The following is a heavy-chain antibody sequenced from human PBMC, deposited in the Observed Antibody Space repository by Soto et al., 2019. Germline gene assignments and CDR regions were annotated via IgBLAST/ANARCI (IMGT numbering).Heavy chain of an antibody. CDR2: IRSKAYGGTT. Sequence: PGGYLRLSCTPSGFTFGDYAMSWVRQAPGTGLEWVGFIRSKAYGGTTEYAASVKGRFTISRDDSKSIAYLQMNSLKTEDTAVYYCTRLLLYDFWSGYYWGRESYYYGMDVWGQGTTVTVSS. V-gene: IGHV3-49*04. CDR3: TRLLLYDFWSGYYWGRESYYYGMDV. J-gene: IGHJ6*02. CDR1: GFTFGDYA. D-gene: IGHD3-3*01.